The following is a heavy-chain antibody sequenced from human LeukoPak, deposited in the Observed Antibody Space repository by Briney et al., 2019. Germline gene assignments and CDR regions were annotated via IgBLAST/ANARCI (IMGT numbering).Heavy chain of an antibody. D-gene: IGHD1-20*01. Sequence: GASVKVSCKASGCTFTGYYMHWVRQAPGQGLEWMGRINPNSGGTNYAQKFQGRVTMTRDTSISTAYMELSRLRSDDTAVYYCARPVLKGYDNCGYWGQGTLVTVSS. CDR3: ARPVLKGYDNCGY. CDR2: INPNSGGT. V-gene: IGHV1-2*06. CDR1: GCTFTGYY. J-gene: IGHJ4*02.